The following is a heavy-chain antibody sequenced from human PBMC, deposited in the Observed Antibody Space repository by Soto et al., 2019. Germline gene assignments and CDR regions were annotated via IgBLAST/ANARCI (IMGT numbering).Heavy chain of an antibody. CDR1: GGSISSYY. V-gene: IGHV4-59*08. D-gene: IGHD6-19*01. CDR3: ARGSRGWPPRLDY. J-gene: IGHJ4*02. Sequence: QVQLQESGPGLVKPSETLSLNCTVSGGSISSYYWSWIRQSPGKGLEWIGYIYYSGSTNYNPSLKSPVTISGDTFKNQFSRKLSSVTAADTAVYDCARGSRGWPPRLDYWGQGTLVTVSS. CDR2: IYYSGST.